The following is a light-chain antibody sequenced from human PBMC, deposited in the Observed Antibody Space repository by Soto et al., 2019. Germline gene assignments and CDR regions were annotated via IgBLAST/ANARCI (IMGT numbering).Light chain of an antibody. J-gene: IGKJ1*01. CDR1: QSIDSY. V-gene: IGKV1-39*01. Sequence: DIQMTQSPSSLSASVGDRVTITCRTSQSIDSYLNWYQQKPGKAPKLLIYGAATLQSGVPSRFSGSGSGADFTLTINSLRPEDFATYYCQQSFRTPRTFGQGTRVEIK. CDR2: GAA. CDR3: QQSFRTPRT.